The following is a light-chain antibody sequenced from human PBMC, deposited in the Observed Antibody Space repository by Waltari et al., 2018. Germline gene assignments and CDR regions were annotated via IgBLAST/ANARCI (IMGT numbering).Light chain of an antibody. CDR2: AAS. Sequence: VLTQSPGTLSLSPGERATLSCSASQSISKYLGWYQQRPGHAPRLLIYAASTRATGIPDRFSGSGFGTDFTLTISRLEPEDFAMYYCQNHERLPATFGQGTKVEIK. CDR3: QNHERLPAT. J-gene: IGKJ1*01. CDR1: QSISKY. V-gene: IGKV3-20*01.